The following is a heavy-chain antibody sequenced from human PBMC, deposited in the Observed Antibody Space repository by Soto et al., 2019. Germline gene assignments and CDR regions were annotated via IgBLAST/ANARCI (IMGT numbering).Heavy chain of an antibody. J-gene: IGHJ6*02. CDR3: ARGDDYLIVGESMDV. CDR1: GGSVSSSSYY. CDR2: VYYSGST. D-gene: IGHD1-26*01. Sequence: SETLSLTCTVSGGSVSSSSYYWGWVRQPPGKGLEWIGSVYYSGSTYYNPSLESRVTISVDTSKNQFSLKLSSVTAADTAVYYCARGDDYLIVGESMDVWGQGTTVTVSS. V-gene: IGHV4-39*07.